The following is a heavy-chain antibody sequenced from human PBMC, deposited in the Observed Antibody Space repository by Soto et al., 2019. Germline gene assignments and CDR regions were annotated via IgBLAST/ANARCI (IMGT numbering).Heavy chain of an antibody. CDR2: VNYGEST. CDR1: GGSISTSSSY. V-gene: IGHV4-39*01. CDR3: ARHLTGCRRGTCYVDY. Sequence: SETLSLTCTVSGGSISTSSSYWGWIRQPPGRRLEWIGSVNYGESTYYNPSLKSRVTISVDMSENRLSLKLSSVTAADTVFFYCARHLTGCRRGTCYVDYWGKGTLVTVSS. J-gene: IGHJ4*02. D-gene: IGHD2-2*01.